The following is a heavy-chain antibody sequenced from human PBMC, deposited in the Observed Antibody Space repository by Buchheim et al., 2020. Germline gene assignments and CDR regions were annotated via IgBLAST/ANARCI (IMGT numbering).Heavy chain of an antibody. V-gene: IGHV4-30-4*01. D-gene: IGHD3-3*01. CDR3: ARGVYGLRFLEWLLFFDY. CDR2: INRRGST. Sequence: QVQLQESGPGLVKPSQTLSLTCTVSGGSISSGDFYWSWIRQPPGKGLEWIGYINRRGSTSYNPSLKSRVTISVDTSKNQFSLKLSSVTAADTAVYYCARGVYGLRFLEWLLFFDYWGQGTL. J-gene: IGHJ4*02. CDR1: GGSISSGDFY.